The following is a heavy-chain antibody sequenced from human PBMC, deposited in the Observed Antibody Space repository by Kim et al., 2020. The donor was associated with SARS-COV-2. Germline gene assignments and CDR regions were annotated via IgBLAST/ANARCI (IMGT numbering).Heavy chain of an antibody. CDR2: INQDGSES. CDR1: GFTFSHDW. J-gene: IGHJ4*02. Sequence: GGSLRLSCAASGFTFSHDWMTWVRQAPGKGLEWVANINQDGSESYYVDSVKGRFTISRDNAKNSLYLQMNSLRVGDTAVYYCARSVFGDNYWGQGTLVSVSS. D-gene: IGHD3-10*02. V-gene: IGHV3-7*01. CDR3: ARSVFGDNY.